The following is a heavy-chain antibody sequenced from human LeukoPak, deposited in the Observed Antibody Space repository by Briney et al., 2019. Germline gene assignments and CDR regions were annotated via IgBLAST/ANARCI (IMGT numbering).Heavy chain of an antibody. Sequence: GGSLRLSCAASGFTVSSNYMSWVRQAPGKGLEWVSVIYSGGSTYYADSVKGRLTISRDNSKNTVDLQMNSLRVEDTAVYYCARDLPFDYWGQGTLVTVSS. CDR1: GFTVSSNY. CDR3: ARDLPFDY. V-gene: IGHV3-66*01. CDR2: IYSGGST. J-gene: IGHJ4*02.